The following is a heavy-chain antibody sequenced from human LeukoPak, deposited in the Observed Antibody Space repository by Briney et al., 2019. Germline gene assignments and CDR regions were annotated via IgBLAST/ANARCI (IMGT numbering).Heavy chain of an antibody. D-gene: IGHD3-3*02. V-gene: IGHV4-30-2*01. CDR1: GGSISSGGYY. Sequence: SQTLSLTCTVSGGSISSGGYYWSWIRQPPGKGLEWIGYIYHSGSTYYNPSLKSRVTISVDRSKNQFSLKLSSVTAADTAVYYCARSGSRISDAFDIWGQGTMVTVSS. CDR2: IYHSGST. CDR3: ARSGSRISDAFDI. J-gene: IGHJ3*02.